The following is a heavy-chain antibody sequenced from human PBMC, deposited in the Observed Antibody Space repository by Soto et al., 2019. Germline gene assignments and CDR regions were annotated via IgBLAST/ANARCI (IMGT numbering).Heavy chain of an antibody. Sequence: SETLSRTCTVSAGSVRSGDYFCSWLRQSPGKRLEWIAYIYYSGSTNYNPSLKSRATISVDTSKRQVSLTLTSMTAADAALYYCARSPNYYYYGFDVWGQGPAVTVSS. D-gene: IGHD3-10*01. V-gene: IGHV4-61*08. CDR3: ARSPNYYYYGFDV. CDR1: AGSVRSGDYF. J-gene: IGHJ6*02. CDR2: IYYSGST.